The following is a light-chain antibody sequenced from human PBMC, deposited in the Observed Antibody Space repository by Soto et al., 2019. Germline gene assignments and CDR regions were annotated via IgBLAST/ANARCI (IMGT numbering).Light chain of an antibody. CDR2: CAS. J-gene: IGKJ1*01. Sequence: DIVMTQSPDSRAVSLGERATINCKSSQSVLYSSNNKNYLAWYQQKPGQPPKLLIYCASTRESGVPDRFSGSGSGTDFTLTISSLQAEDVAVYYCQQYYSTLWTFGQGTKVEIK. V-gene: IGKV4-1*01. CDR1: QSVLYSSNNKNY. CDR3: QQYYSTLWT.